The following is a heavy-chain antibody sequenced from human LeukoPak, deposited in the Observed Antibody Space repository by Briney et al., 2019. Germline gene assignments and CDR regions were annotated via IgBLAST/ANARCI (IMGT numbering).Heavy chain of an antibody. V-gene: IGHV1-8*01. CDR1: GYTFTSYD. D-gene: IGHD1-14*01. Sequence: GASVKVSCKASGYTFTSYDINWVRQATGQGLEWMGWTNPNSGNTGYAQKFQGRVTMTRNTSISTAYMELSSLRSEDTTVYYCARVSRGRPKNQALGYWGQGTLVTVSS. CDR2: TNPNSGNT. J-gene: IGHJ4*02. CDR3: ARVSRGRPKNQALGY.